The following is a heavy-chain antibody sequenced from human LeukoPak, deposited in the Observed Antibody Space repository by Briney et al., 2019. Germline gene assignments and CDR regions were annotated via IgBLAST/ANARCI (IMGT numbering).Heavy chain of an antibody. J-gene: IGHJ4*02. V-gene: IGHV6-1*01. Sequence: KSSQTLSLTCAISGDSVSSDSAAWNWIRQSPSRGLEWLGRTYYRSKWYNDYAVSVKSRITINPDTSKNQFSLQLNSVTPEDTTVYFCARGCKWGESGFDYWGQGALVTVSS. CDR1: GDSVSSDSAA. D-gene: IGHD2-8*01. CDR3: ARGCKWGESGFDY. CDR2: TYYRSKWYN.